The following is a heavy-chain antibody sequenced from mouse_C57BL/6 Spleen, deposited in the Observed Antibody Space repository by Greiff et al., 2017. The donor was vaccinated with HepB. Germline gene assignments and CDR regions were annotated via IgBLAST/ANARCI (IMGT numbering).Heavy chain of an antibody. Sequence: QVQLQQPGAELVRPGSSVKLSCKASGYTFTSYWMDWVKQRPGQGLEWIGNIYPSDSETHYNQKFKDKATLTVDKSSSTAYMQLSSLTSEDSAVYYCARWGYGSLDVWGTGTTVTVSS. CDR3: ARWGYGSLDV. D-gene: IGHD3-1*01. CDR2: IYPSDSET. V-gene: IGHV1-61*01. J-gene: IGHJ1*03. CDR1: GYTFTSYW.